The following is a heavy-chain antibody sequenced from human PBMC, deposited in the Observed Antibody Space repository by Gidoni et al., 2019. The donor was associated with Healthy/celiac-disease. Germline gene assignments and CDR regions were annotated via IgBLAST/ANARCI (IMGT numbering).Heavy chain of an antibody. Sequence: EVQLLESGGGLVQSGGLLILSCAASGLTFSSYAMRWVRQAPGKGLGLVSAISGSGGSTYYAGSVKGRFTISRDNSKNTLYLQMNSLRAEDTAVYYCAKVHLKGWFDPWGQGTLVTVSA. J-gene: IGHJ5*02. CDR2: ISGSGGST. V-gene: IGHV3-23*01. CDR1: GLTFSSYA. CDR3: AKVHLKGWFDP. D-gene: IGHD1-1*01.